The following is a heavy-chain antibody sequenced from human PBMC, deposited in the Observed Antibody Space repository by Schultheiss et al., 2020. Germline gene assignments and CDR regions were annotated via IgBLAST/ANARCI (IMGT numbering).Heavy chain of an antibody. CDR1: GFTFSSYE. Sequence: GGSLRLSCAASGFTFSSYEMNWVRQAPGKGLEWVSYIYSSGSTIYYADSVKGRFTISRDNAKNSLYLQMNSLRAEDTAVYYCARSPRAGGYNRANAFDIWGQGTMVTVAS. V-gene: IGHV3-48*03. D-gene: IGHD1-14*01. CDR3: ARSPRAGGYNRANAFDI. CDR2: IYSSGSTI. J-gene: IGHJ3*02.